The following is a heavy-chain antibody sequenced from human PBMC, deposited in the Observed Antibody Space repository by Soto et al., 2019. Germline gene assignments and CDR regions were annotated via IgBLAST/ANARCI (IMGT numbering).Heavy chain of an antibody. D-gene: IGHD3-3*01. CDR1: GFTFGDYA. CDR2: IRSKAYGGTT. J-gene: IGHJ6*02. Sequence: PGGSLRLSCTASGFTFGDYAMSWFRQAPGKGLEWVGFIRSKAYGGTTEYAASVKGRFTISRDDSKSIAYLQMNSLKTEDTAVYYCTRDREVYDFWSCYYDYYYGMDVWGQGTTVTVSS. CDR3: TRDREVYDFWSCYYDYYYGMDV. V-gene: IGHV3-49*03.